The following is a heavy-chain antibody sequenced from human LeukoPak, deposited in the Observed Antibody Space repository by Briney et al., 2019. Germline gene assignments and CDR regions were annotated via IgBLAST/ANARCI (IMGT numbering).Heavy chain of an antibody. CDR1: GSTFSSYA. V-gene: IGHV3-23*01. CDR2: ISGSGGST. Sequence: GGSLRFSFAPPGSTFSSYAMTWFRQPPGKGLNWVSPISGSGGSTYYADSVKGRFTISRDNSKNTLYLQMNSLRAEDTAVYYCAKDQALYSSSWYLEYFQHWGQGTLVTVSS. CDR3: AKDQALYSSSWYLEYFQH. D-gene: IGHD6-13*01. J-gene: IGHJ1*01.